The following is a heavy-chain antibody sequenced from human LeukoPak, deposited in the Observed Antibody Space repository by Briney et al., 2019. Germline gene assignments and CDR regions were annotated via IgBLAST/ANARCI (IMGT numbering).Heavy chain of an antibody. Sequence: PGGSLRLSCAASGFTFSSYAMSWVRQAPGKGLEWVSAISGSGGSTYYADSVKGRFTISRDNSKNTLYLQMNSLRAEDTAVYYCAYSDEYPYYYYYMDVWGKGTTVTVSS. CDR3: AYSDEYPYYYYYMDV. J-gene: IGHJ6*03. CDR1: GFTFSSYA. D-gene: IGHD2-15*01. V-gene: IGHV3-23*01. CDR2: ISGSGGST.